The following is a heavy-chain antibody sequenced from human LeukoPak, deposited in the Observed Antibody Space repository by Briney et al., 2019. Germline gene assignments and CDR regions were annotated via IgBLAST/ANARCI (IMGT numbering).Heavy chain of an antibody. CDR1: GYTFTSYY. D-gene: IGHD6-13*01. V-gene: IGHV1-46*01. CDR3: ARTAAAGTRYYYFDY. CDR2: INPSGGST. Sequence: ASVKVSCKASGYTFTSYYMHWVRQAPGQGLEWMGIINPSGGSTSYAQKFQGRVTMTRDTSTSTVYMELSSLRSEDTAVYYCARTAAAGTRYYYFDYWGQGTLVTVSS. J-gene: IGHJ4*02.